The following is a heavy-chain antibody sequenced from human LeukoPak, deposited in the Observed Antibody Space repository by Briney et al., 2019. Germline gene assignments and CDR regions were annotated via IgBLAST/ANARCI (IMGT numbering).Heavy chain of an antibody. CDR3: ARDFVGVCSGGSCYLDAFDI. CDR2: ISAYNGNT. V-gene: IGHV1-18*01. Sequence: ASVKVSCKASGYTFTNYGVSWVRQAPGQGLEWMGWISAYNGNTNCAQNLQGRVTMTTDTSTSTAYMELRSLRSDDTAVYYCARDFVGVCSGGSCYLDAFDIWGQGTMVTVSS. D-gene: IGHD2-15*01. CDR1: GYTFTNYG. J-gene: IGHJ3*02.